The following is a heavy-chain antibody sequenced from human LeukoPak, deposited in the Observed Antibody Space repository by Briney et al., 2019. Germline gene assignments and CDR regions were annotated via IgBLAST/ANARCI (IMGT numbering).Heavy chain of an antibody. D-gene: IGHD3-3*01. J-gene: IGHJ6*03. V-gene: IGHV3-48*01. Sequence: GGSLRLSCAASGFIFSTSSMNWVRQAPGKGLEWVSYISSSSSTIYYADSVKGRFTISRGNAKNSLYLQMNSLRAEDTAVYYCARGTIFGVVYMDVWGKGTTVTVSS. CDR1: GFIFSTSS. CDR3: ARGTIFGVVYMDV. CDR2: ISSSSSTI.